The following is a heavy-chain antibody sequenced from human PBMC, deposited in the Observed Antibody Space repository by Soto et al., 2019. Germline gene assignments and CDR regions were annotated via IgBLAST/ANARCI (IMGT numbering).Heavy chain of an antibody. V-gene: IGHV4-34*01. CDR1: GGSFSGYY. Sequence: PSETLSLTCAVYGGSFSGYYWSWIRQPPGKGLEWIGEINHSGSTNYNPSLKSRVTISVDTSKNQFSLKLSSVTAADTAVYYCASSSWYVATNYYYYGMDVWGQGTTVT. CDR2: INHSGST. J-gene: IGHJ6*02. D-gene: IGHD6-13*01. CDR3: ASSSWYVATNYYYYGMDV.